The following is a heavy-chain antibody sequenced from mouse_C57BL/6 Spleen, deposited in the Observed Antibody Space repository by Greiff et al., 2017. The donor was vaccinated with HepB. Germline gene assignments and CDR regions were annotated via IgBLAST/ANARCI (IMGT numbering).Heavy chain of an antibody. V-gene: IGHV14-3*01. CDR2: IDPANGNT. CDR1: GFNIKNTY. D-gene: IGHD1-1*01. Sequence: VHVKQSVAELVRPGASVKLSCTASGFNIKNTYMHWVKQRPEQGLEWIGRIDPANGNTKYAPKFQGKATITADTSSNTAYLQLSSLTSEDTAIYYCARDYGSSYVSFAYWGQGTLVTVSA. J-gene: IGHJ3*01. CDR3: ARDYGSSYVSFAY.